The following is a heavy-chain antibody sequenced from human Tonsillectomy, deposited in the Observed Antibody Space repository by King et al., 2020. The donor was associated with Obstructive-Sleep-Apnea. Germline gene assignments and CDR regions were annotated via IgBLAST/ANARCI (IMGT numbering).Heavy chain of an antibody. D-gene: IGHD3-10*01. CDR2: ISSSSSYI. CDR3: AREDGSVSSFFDY. V-gene: IGHV3-21*01. J-gene: IGHJ4*02. Sequence: EPQLVQSGGGLVKPGGSLRLSCAASGFTFSSYSMNWVRQAPGKGLEWVSSISSSSSYIYYADSVKGRFTISRDNAKNSLFLQVNSLRAEDTAVYYCAREDGSVSSFFDYWGQGTLVTVSS. CDR1: GFTFSSYS.